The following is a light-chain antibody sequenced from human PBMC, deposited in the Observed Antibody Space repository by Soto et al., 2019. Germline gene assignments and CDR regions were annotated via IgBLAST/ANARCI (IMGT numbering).Light chain of an antibody. J-gene: IGLJ1*01. CDR2: EVS. CDR1: SSDVGGYNY. CDR3: SSYTSSSPLV. Sequence: QSALTQPASVSGSPGQSITISCTGTSSDVGGYNYVSWYQQHPGKAPKLMIFEVSNRPSGVSIRFSGSKSGNTASLTISGLQTEDEAEYYCSSYTSSSPLVFGTGTKLTVL. V-gene: IGLV2-14*01.